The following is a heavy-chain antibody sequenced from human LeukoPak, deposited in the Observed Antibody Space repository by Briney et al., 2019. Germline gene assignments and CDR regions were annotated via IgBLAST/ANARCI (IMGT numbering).Heavy chain of an antibody. D-gene: IGHD3-10*01. CDR3: ARDQSKDILWFGEFSP. V-gene: IGHV4-59*01. Sequence: SETLSLTCTVSGGSLSSYYWSWIRQPPGKGLEWIGYIYYSGSTNYNPSLTSRVTISVDTSKNQFSLKLSSVTAADTAVYYCARDQSKDILWFGEFSPWGQGILVSVSS. J-gene: IGHJ5*02. CDR1: GGSLSSYY. CDR2: IYYSGST.